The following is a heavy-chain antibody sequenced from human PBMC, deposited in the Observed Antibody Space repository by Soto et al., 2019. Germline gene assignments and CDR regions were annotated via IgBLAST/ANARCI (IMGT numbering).Heavy chain of an antibody. CDR1: GYSFTSYW. CDR2: IYPGDSDT. Sequence: PGASLKISCKGSGYSFTSYWIGWVRQMPGKGLEWMGIIYPGDSDTRYSPSFQGQVTISADKSISTAYLQWSSLKASDTAMYYCARQRFLEWLPYYYYGMDAWGQGTTVTVSS. CDR3: ARQRFLEWLPYYYYGMDA. D-gene: IGHD3-3*01. J-gene: IGHJ6*02. V-gene: IGHV5-51*01.